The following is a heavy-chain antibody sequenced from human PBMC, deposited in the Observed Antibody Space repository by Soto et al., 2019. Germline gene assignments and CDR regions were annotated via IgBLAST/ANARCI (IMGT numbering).Heavy chain of an antibody. V-gene: IGHV3-33*08. CDR1: GFPFSSYS. CDR3: ATRLLRYFGDANQYFDY. J-gene: IGHJ4*02. Sequence: GGALRISRSASGFPFSSYSMKWGRPAPGKGLEWVAVIWYDGSNKYYADSVKGRFTISRDNSKNTLYLQMNSLRAEDTAVYYCATRLLRYFGDANQYFDYWGQGTLVTVSS. CDR2: IWYDGSNK. D-gene: IGHD3-9*01.